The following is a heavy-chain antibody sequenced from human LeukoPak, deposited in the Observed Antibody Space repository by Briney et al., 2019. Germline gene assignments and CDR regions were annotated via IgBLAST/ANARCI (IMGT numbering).Heavy chain of an antibody. CDR1: GGSISSYY. CDR2: IYHSGST. V-gene: IGHV4-59*01. Sequence: SETLSLTCTVSGGSISSYYWSWIRQPPGKGLERLGYIYHSGSTNYNPSLKSRVAQSVDTSKSQFSLKLRSVTAADTAVYYCARVSCSGGNCYFDYWGQGTQVTVSS. J-gene: IGHJ4*02. D-gene: IGHD2-15*01. CDR3: ARVSCSGGNCYFDY.